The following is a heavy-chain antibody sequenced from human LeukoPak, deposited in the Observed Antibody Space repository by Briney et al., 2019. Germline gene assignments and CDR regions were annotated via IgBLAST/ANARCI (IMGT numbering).Heavy chain of an antibody. CDR3: ARDERRYCSDSSCYPGDY. J-gene: IGHJ4*02. V-gene: IGHV3-21*01. CDR1: GFTFSSYA. CDR2: ISRTSAYI. Sequence: GESLRLSCAASGFTFSSYAMKWVRQAPGKGLEWVSAISRTSAYIYYSDSVKGRFTISRDNAKNSVYLQIDSLRAEDTAVYYCARDERRYCSDSSCYPGDYWGQGTLVAVSS. D-gene: IGHD2-2*01.